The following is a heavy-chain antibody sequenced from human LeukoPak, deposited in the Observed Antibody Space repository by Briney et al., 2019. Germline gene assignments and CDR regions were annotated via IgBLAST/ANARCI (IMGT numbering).Heavy chain of an antibody. CDR2: ISWNSGSI. CDR1: GFTFSSYW. CDR3: AKEGAA. V-gene: IGHV3-9*01. Sequence: PGGSLRLSCAASGFTFSSYWMHWVRQAPGKGLEWVSGISWNSGSIGYADSVKGRFTISRDNAKNSLYLQMNSLRAEDTALYYCAKEGAAWGQGTLVTVS. J-gene: IGHJ5*02. D-gene: IGHD1-26*01.